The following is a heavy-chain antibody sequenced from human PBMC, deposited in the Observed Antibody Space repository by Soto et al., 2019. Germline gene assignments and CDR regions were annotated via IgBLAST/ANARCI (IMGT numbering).Heavy chain of an antibody. V-gene: IGHV1-46*01. CDR3: AIGLIYDSSGYYLVY. CDR1: GYTFTSYY. CDR2: INPSGGST. Sequence: GASVKVSCKASGYTFTSYYMHWVRQAPGQGLEWMGIINPSGGSTTYAQKFQGRVTMTRDTSTSTVYMELSSLRSEDTAVYYCAIGLIYDSSGYYLVYWGQGTLVTSPQ. D-gene: IGHD3-22*01. J-gene: IGHJ4*02.